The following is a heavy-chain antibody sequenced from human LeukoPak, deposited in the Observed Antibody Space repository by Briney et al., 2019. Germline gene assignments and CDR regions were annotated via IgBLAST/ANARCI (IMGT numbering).Heavy chain of an antibody. CDR1: GFTVSSNY. CDR2: IYSGGST. D-gene: IGHD3-9*01. CDR3: AREPDILTGFD. J-gene: IGHJ4*02. V-gene: IGHV3-66*02. Sequence: GGSLRLSCVASGFTVSSNYMSWVRQAPGKGLEWVSVIYSGGSTYYADSVKGRFTISRDNSKNTLYLQMNSLRAEDTAVYYCAREPDILTGFDWGQGTLVTVSS.